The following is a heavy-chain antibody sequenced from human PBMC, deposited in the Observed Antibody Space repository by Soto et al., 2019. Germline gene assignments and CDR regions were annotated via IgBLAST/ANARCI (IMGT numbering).Heavy chain of an antibody. Sequence: EVQLVESGGGLVQPGGSLRLSCAASGFTFSSYSMNWVRQAPGKGLEWVSYISSSSSTIYYADSVKGRFTISRDNAKNSLYLQMNSLRAEDTAVYYCASKYAGYSSGCHYTYHPDYWGQGTLVTVSS. CDR1: GFTFSSYS. CDR2: ISSSSSTI. J-gene: IGHJ4*02. V-gene: IGHV3-48*01. CDR3: ASKYAGYSSGCHYTYHPDY. D-gene: IGHD6-19*01.